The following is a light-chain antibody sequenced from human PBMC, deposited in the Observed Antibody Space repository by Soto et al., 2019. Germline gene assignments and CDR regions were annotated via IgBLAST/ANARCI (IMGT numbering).Light chain of an antibody. V-gene: IGKV3-15*01. Sequence: EIVMTQSPATLSVSPGERATLSCRASQNVKDNLAWYQQKPGQTPRLLIYDASARATDIPARFSGSGSGTEFTLTISILQSEDFAVYYCHQYNKSPSFGGGTKVEIK. CDR3: HQYNKSPS. CDR2: DAS. CDR1: QNVKDN. J-gene: IGKJ4*01.